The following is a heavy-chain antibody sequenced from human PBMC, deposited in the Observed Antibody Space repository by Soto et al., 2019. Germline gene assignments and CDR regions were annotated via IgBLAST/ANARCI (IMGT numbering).Heavy chain of an antibody. Sequence: ASVKVSCKASGGTFSSYTSSWVRQAPGQGLEWMGRIIPILGIANYAQKFQGRVTITADKSTSTAYMELSSLRSEDTAEYYCARVPGGVYSGYDLGGGHYFDYWGQGTLVTVSS. CDR3: ARVPGGVYSGYDLGGGHYFDY. CDR1: GGTFSSYT. CDR2: IIPILGIA. V-gene: IGHV1-69*02. D-gene: IGHD5-12*01. J-gene: IGHJ4*02.